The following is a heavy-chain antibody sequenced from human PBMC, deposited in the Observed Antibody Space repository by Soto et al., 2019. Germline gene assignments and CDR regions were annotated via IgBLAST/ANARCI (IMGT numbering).Heavy chain of an antibody. CDR2: IIPFFGTS. CDR3: ARVGHITNYGMAV. D-gene: IGHD1-26*01. CDR1: GGTFSSYP. V-gene: IGHV1-69*01. Sequence: QVQLVQSGAEVKKPESSVKVSCEDSGGTFSSYPINWVRQAPGQGLEWMGGIIPFFGTSNYAQKFQGRVTITADDSTSTAYMELRSLRSEDTAVYYCARVGHITNYGMAVWGQGTTVTVSS. J-gene: IGHJ6*02.